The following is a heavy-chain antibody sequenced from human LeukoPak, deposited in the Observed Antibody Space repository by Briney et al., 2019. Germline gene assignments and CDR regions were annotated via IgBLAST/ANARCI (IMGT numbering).Heavy chain of an antibody. CDR3: ARYVVYGSGKYYFDY. Sequence: SDTLSLTCTVSGGSVSSTTYYWSWIRQPPGKGLEWIASINYSGSTYYNPSLKSRVTISVDTSENQFSLKLSSVTAADTAVYYCARYVVYGSGKYYFDYWGQGTLVTVSS. J-gene: IGHJ4*02. CDR1: GGSVSSTTYY. V-gene: IGHV4-39*01. D-gene: IGHD3-10*01. CDR2: INYSGST.